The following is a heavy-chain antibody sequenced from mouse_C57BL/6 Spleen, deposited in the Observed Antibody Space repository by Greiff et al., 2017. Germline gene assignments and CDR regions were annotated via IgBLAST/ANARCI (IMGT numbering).Heavy chain of an antibody. V-gene: IGHV5-17*01. CDR2: ISSGSSTI. CDR1: GFTFSDYG. J-gene: IGHJ2*01. CDR3: ASAITGTRYYFDY. D-gene: IGHD4-1*01. Sequence: EVKVEESGGGLVKPGGSLKLSCAASGFTFSDYGMHWVRQAPEKGLEWVAYISSGSSTIYYADTVKGRFTISRDNAKNTLFLQMTSLRSEDTSMYDGASAITGTRYYFDYWGQGTTLTVSS.